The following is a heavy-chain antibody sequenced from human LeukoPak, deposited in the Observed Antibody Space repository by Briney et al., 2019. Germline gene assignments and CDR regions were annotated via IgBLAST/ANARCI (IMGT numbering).Heavy chain of an antibody. J-gene: IGHJ4*02. CDR1: GFTFGDYA. CDR3: ARDYYDSSGYYYFDY. Sequence: GGSLRLSCTASGFTFGDYAMSWFRQAPGKGLEWVANIKQDGSEKYYVDSVKGRFTISRDNAKNSLYLQMNSLRAEDTAVYYCARDYYDSSGYYYFDYWGQGTLVTVSS. D-gene: IGHD3-22*01. V-gene: IGHV3-7*01. CDR2: IKQDGSEK.